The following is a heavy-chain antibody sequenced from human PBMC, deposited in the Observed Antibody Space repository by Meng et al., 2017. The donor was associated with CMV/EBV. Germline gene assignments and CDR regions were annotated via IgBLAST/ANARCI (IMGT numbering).Heavy chain of an antibody. CDR3: ARESPIGVYI. CDR2: ISSSSSTI. J-gene: IGHJ3*02. CDR1: GFTFSSYS. Sequence: GESLKISCAASGFTFSSYSMNWVRQAPGKGLEWVSYISSSSSTIYYADSVKGRFTISRDNAKNSLYLQMNSLRAEDTAVYYCARESPIGVYIWGQGIMVTVSS. V-gene: IGHV3-48*04. D-gene: IGHD3-10*01.